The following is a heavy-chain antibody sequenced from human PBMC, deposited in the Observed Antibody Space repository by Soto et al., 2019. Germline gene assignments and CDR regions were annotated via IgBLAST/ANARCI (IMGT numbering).Heavy chain of an antibody. D-gene: IGHD6-19*01. CDR1: GFTFSSYS. Sequence: PGGSLRLSCAASGFTFSSYSMNWVRQAPGKGLEWVSSISSSSSYVYYADSVKGRFTISRDNAKNSLYLQMNSLRAEDTAVYYCARDLDSSGWYLNWFDPWGQGTLVTVSS. CDR2: ISSSSSYV. V-gene: IGHV3-21*01. CDR3: ARDLDSSGWYLNWFDP. J-gene: IGHJ5*02.